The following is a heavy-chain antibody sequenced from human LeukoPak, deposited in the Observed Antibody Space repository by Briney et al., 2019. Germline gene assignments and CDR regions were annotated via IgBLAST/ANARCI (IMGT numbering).Heavy chain of an antibody. Sequence: GGSLRLSCAASGFTFSTYVMSWVRQAPGKGLEWVSVISGSGGSTYYADSVKGRFTISRDNSKNTLYLQMNSLRAEDTAVYYCAKGRYDQGFDYWGQGTLVTVSS. CDR3: AKGRYDQGFDY. CDR2: ISGSGGST. V-gene: IGHV3-23*01. J-gene: IGHJ4*02. D-gene: IGHD5-12*01. CDR1: GFTFSTYV.